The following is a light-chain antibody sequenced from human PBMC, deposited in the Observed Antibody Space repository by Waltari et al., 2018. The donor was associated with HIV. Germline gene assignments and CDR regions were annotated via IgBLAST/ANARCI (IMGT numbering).Light chain of an antibody. Sequence: SYDLTQPPSVSVSPGQTASITCSGDKLGDKYASWYQQKAGQSPVLVIFQDRQRPSGTPDRFSGSGSGTDFTLTISSLQAEDVAVYYCQQYYSTPLTFGGGTK. CDR1: KLGDKY. CDR2: QDR. CDR3: QQYYSTPLT. J-gene: IGLJ2*01. V-gene: IGLV3-1*01.